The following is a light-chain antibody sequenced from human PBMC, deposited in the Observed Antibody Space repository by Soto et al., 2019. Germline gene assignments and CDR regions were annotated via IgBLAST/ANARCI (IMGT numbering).Light chain of an antibody. J-gene: IGKJ4*01. CDR2: DAS. Sequence: PGEGATLSCRASQALTSTYIVWYQQKPGQAPRLLIYDASTRAAGIPDRFSGSGSGSDFTLAISRVEPEDFAVYYCHQYGTSPLTFGGGTRVEIK. CDR1: QALTSTY. CDR3: HQYGTSPLT. V-gene: IGKV3-20*01.